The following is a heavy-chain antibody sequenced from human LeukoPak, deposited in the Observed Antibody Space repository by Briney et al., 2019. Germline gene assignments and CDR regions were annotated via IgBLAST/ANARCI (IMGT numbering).Heavy chain of an antibody. CDR2: IKEDGAAR. CDR1: GGSIISSTYY. J-gene: IGHJ4*02. Sequence: ETLSLTCTVSGGSIISSTYYWAWIRQAPGKGLEWVANIKEDGAARYYVDSVKGRFTISRDNAKNSLYLQMSSLRAEDTAFYYCARAVTEQGGYYASATYYNLYDYWGQGTLVTVSS. V-gene: IGHV3-7*01. D-gene: IGHD3-10*01. CDR3: ARAVTEQGGYYASATYYNLYDY.